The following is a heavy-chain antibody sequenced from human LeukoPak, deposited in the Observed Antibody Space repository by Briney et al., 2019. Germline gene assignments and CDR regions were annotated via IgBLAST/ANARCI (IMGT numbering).Heavy chain of an antibody. Sequence: YCWGWIRQAPGKGLEWVSYISSSGSTIYYADSVKGRFTISRDNAKNSLYLQMNSLRAEDTAMYYCARDKGSGNEDYWGQGTLVTVSS. V-gene: IGHV3-11*04. CDR2: ISSSGSTI. CDR1: YC. D-gene: IGHD4-23*01. CDR3: ARDKGSGNEDY. J-gene: IGHJ4*02.